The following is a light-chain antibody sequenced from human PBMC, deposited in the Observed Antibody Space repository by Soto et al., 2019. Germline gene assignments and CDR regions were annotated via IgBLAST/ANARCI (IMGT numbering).Light chain of an antibody. CDR2: GAS. J-gene: IGKJ4*01. V-gene: IGKV3-15*01. CDR1: QSVNTN. Sequence: EIEMTQSPATLSVSPGERATLSCRASQSVNTNLAWYQQKPGQAPRLLIYGASTRAPGIPARFSGSGSGTEFTLTVSSLQSEDFASYYCQQYNHWPPLLTFGGGTKVEVK. CDR3: QQYNHWPPLLT.